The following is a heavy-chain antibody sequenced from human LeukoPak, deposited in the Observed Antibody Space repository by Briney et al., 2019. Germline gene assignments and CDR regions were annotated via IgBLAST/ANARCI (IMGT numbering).Heavy chain of an antibody. D-gene: IGHD3-10*01. CDR1: GFTFTNNG. CDR3: AKGSGTLGG. J-gene: IGHJ4*02. CDR2: LSGTGTST. Sequence: GGSLRLSCSASGFTFTNNGMSWVRQAPGKGLEWVSALSGTGTSTYYADSVKGRFTISRDNSKNTLYLQMNSLRAEDTAVYYCAKGSGTLGGWGQGTLVTVSS. V-gene: IGHV3-23*01.